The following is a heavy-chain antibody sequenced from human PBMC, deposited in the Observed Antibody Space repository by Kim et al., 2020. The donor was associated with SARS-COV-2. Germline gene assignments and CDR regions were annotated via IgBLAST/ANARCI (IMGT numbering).Heavy chain of an antibody. CDR1: GGSFSGYY. Sequence: SETLSLTCAVYGGSFSGYYWSWIRQPPGKGLEWIGEINHSGSTNYNPSLKSRVTISVDTSKNQFSLKLSSVTAADTAVYYCARGVVRRYYYYGMDVWGQGTTVTVSS. J-gene: IGHJ6*02. V-gene: IGHV4-34*01. D-gene: IGHD3-10*01. CDR3: ARGVVRRYYYYGMDV. CDR2: INHSGST.